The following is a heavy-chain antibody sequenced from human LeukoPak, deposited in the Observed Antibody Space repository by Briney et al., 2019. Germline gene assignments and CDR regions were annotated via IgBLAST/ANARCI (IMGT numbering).Heavy chain of an antibody. J-gene: IGHJ6*03. CDR2: IYYSVST. CDR3: ARGAYYYYMDV. Sequence: SETLSLTCTVSGGSISSYYWSWIRQPPGKGLEWIGYIYYSVSTNYNPSLKSRVTISVDTSKNQFSLKLSSVTAADTAVYYCARGAYYYYMDVWGKGTTVTISS. V-gene: IGHV4-59*01. CDR1: GGSISSYY.